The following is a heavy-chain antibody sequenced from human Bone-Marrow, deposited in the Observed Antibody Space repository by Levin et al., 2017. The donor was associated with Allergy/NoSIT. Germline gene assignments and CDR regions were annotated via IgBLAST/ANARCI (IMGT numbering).Heavy chain of an antibody. J-gene: IGHJ5*01. D-gene: IGHD3-10*01. CDR3: AKMYYGSGTYGWFDS. Sequence: PGGSLRLSCVVSGGTFRDHGMSWVRQAPGKGLEWISTIRATGSHTYYADSVRGRFTISRDSSKNTVFLQMNSLRADDTAVYYCAKMYYGSGTYGWFDSWGQGTLVTVSS. CDR1: GGTFRDHG. CDR2: IRATGSHT. V-gene: IGHV3-23*01.